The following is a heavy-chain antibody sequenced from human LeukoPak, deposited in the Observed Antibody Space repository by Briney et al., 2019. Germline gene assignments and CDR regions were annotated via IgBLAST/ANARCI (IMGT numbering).Heavy chain of an antibody. V-gene: IGHV3-9*03. D-gene: IGHD1-26*01. Sequence: GGSLRLSCAASGFTFDDYSMHWVRQAPGKGLEWVSGISWNSGSIGYADSVKGRFTISRDNAKNSLYLQMNSLRAEDMALYYCAKGRVGGSSSAFDIWGQGTMVTVSS. CDR3: AKGRVGGSSSAFDI. CDR1: GFTFDDYS. CDR2: ISWNSGSI. J-gene: IGHJ3*02.